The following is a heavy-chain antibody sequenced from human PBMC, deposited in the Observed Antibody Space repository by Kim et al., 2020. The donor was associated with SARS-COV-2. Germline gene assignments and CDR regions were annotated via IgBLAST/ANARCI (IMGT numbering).Heavy chain of an antibody. CDR1: GFTFSSYG. V-gene: IGHV3-33*06. D-gene: IGHD6-13*01. CDR3: AKDPHEGSSWNDY. J-gene: IGHJ4*02. CDR2: IWYDGSNK. Sequence: GGSLRLSCAASGFTFSSYGMHWVRQAPGKGLEWVAVIWYDGSNKYYADSVKGRFTISRDNSKNTLYLQMNSLRAEDTAVYYCAKDPHEGSSWNDYWGQGTLVTVSS.